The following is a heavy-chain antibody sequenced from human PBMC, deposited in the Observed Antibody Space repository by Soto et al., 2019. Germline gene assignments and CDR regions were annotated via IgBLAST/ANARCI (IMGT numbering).Heavy chain of an antibody. CDR3: ARGNVDTVTAY. Sequence: PSETLSLTCTVSGGSISSGDYYWSWIRQPPGKGLKWIGYIYYSGSTYYNPSLKSRVTISVDTSKNHFSLKLSAVTAADTAVYSCARGNVDTVTAYWGQGTLVTV. V-gene: IGHV4-30-4*01. J-gene: IGHJ1*01. CDR1: GGSISSGDYY. CDR2: IYYSGST. D-gene: IGHD1-1*01.